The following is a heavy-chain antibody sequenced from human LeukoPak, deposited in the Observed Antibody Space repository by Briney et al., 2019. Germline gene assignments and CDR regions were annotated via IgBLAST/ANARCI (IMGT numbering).Heavy chain of an antibody. J-gene: IGHJ4*02. CDR2: TYYRSQWYN. V-gene: IGHV6-1*01. Sequence: SQTLSLTCAISGVDVSTNKATWNWIRQSPSSGLEWLGRTYYRSQWYNDYAVSVKSRITITPDTTTNQFSLHLNSVTRDDTAVYYCVRLEGNSWLDYWGQGTLVTVSS. CDR1: GVDVSTNKAT. CDR3: VRLEGNSWLDY. D-gene: IGHD6-13*01.